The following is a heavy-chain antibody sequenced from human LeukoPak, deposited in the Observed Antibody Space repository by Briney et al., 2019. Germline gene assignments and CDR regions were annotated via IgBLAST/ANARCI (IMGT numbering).Heavy chain of an antibody. CDR2: IIPIFGTA. V-gene: IGHV1-69*13. CDR3: ARGILLWFGDQEDAFDI. J-gene: IGHJ3*02. D-gene: IGHD3-10*01. Sequence: SVKVSCKASGGTFSSYAISWVRQAPGQGLEWMGGIIPIFGTANYAQKFQGRVTITADESTSTAYMELSSLRSEDTAVYYCARGILLWFGDQEDAFDIWAKGQWSPSLQ. CDR1: GGTFSSYA.